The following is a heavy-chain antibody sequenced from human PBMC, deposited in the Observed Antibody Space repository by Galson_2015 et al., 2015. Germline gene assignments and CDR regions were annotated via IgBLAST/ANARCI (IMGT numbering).Heavy chain of an antibody. D-gene: IGHD4-17*01. V-gene: IGHV2-70*01. CDR1: GFSLSASGMC. CDR2: IDWDDDK. CDR3: ARIAPDYGDYETDAFDI. J-gene: IGHJ3*02. Sequence: PALVKPTQTLTLTCTFSGFSLSASGMCVSWIRQPPGKALEWLALIDWDDDKYYSTSLKTRLTISKDTSNNQVVLTMTNMDPVDTATYYCARIAPDYGDYETDAFDIWGQGTVVTVSS.